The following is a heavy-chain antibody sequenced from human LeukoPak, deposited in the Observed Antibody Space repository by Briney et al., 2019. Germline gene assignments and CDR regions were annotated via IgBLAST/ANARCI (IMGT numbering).Heavy chain of an antibody. Sequence: PGGSLRLSCAASGFNLSDYYMTWIRRAPGKGLEWLSYISNNGYSTYYRDSVKGRFTISRDNAKNSLYLEMNSLTVEDTAVYYCARQKRTFDYWGRGTLVTVS. CDR2: ISNNGYST. CDR1: GFNLSDYY. J-gene: IGHJ4*02. V-gene: IGHV3-11*01. CDR3: ARQKRTFDY.